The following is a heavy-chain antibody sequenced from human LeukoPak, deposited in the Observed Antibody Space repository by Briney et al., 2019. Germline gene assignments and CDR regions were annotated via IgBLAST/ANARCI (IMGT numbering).Heavy chain of an antibody. J-gene: IGHJ4*02. CDR1: GGSISSYY. Sequence: KPSETLSLTCTVSGGSISSYYWSWIGQPPGKGLEWIGYIYYSGSTNYNPSLKSRVTISVDTSKNQFSLKLSSVTAADTAVYYCARLLGVYFDYWGQGTLVTVSS. CDR3: ARLLGVYFDY. CDR2: IYYSGST. V-gene: IGHV4-59*08. D-gene: IGHD3-16*01.